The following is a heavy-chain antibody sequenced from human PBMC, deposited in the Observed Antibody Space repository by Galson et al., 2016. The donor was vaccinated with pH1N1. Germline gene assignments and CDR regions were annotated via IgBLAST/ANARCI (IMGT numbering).Heavy chain of an antibody. CDR3: ATGSGNSWFDP. J-gene: IGHJ5*02. CDR1: GYTFIVYY. V-gene: IGHV1-2*02. D-gene: IGHD3-10*01. Sequence: SVKVSGKASGYTFIVYYMHWVRQAPGHGLEWMGWINPSNGATKYAQNFQGRVTLTRDTSINTAYMELSSLTSDDTALYYCATGSGNSWFDPWGQGTLVTVSS. CDR2: INPSNGAT.